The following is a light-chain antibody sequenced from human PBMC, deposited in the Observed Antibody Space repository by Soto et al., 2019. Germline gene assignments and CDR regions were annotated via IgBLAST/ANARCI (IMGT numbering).Light chain of an antibody. CDR2: DAS. CDR3: QQYDNLLALT. CDR1: QDISKY. Sequence: DIQMTQSPSSLSASVGDRVTIACQASQDISKYLNWYQFRPGQAPKLLIYDASHLETGVPSRFRGSGSGTHFSLTITSLQPEDVATYYCQQYDNLLALTFGGGTKVQIK. J-gene: IGKJ4*01. V-gene: IGKV1-33*01.